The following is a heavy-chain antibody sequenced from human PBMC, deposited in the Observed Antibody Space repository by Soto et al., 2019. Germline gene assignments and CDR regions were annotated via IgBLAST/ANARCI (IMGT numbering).Heavy chain of an antibody. Sequence: SETLSLTCTVTGGSMTTGDQYWTWIRHRPGEGLEWFGYINHRGSLYYNPSLESRVSMSVDTSKNQFSLNLSSVAAADTAVYYCARELPQRQGRNMDVWGEGTTVTVSS. V-gene: IGHV4-31*03. CDR1: GGSMTTGDQY. J-gene: IGHJ6*04. CDR2: INHRGSL. D-gene: IGHD1-1*01. CDR3: ARELPQRQGRNMDV.